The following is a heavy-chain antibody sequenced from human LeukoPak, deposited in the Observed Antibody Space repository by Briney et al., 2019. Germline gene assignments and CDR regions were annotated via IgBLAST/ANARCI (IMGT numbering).Heavy chain of an antibody. CDR2: IYYSGST. D-gene: IGHD3-16*01. V-gene: IGHV4-59*01. CDR1: GGSISSYY. J-gene: IGHJ6*02. Sequence: SETLSLTCTVSGGSISSYYWGWIRQPPGKGLEWIGEIYYSGSTNYNPSLKSRVTISVDTSKNQFSLRLSSVTAADTAVYYCAREGGGPLRTGYYYGMDVWGQGTTVTVSS. CDR3: AREGGGPLRTGYYYGMDV.